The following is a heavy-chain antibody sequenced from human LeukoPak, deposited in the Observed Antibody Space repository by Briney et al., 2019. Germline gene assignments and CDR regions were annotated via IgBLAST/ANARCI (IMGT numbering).Heavy chain of an antibody. CDR3: ARGSYGWAY. D-gene: IGHD1-26*01. V-gene: IGHV4-34*01. Sequence: SETLSLTCAVYGGSFSGYYWSWIRQPPGKGLEWIGEINHSGSTNYNPSLKSRVTISVDTSKNQFSLKLGSVTAADTAVYYRARGSYGWAYWGQGTLVTVSS. J-gene: IGHJ4*02. CDR1: GGSFSGYY. CDR2: INHSGST.